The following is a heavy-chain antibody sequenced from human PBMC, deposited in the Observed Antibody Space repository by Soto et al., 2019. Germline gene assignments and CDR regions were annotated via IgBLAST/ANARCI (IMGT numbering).Heavy chain of an antibody. J-gene: IGHJ6*02. CDR2: INHSGST. CDR3: ARRSSWYPYYYYYGMDV. D-gene: IGHD6-13*01. CDR1: GGSFSGYY. V-gene: IGHV4-34*01. Sequence: PSETLSLTCAVYGGSFSGYYWSWIRQPPGKGLEWIGEINHSGSTNYNPSLKSRVTISVDTSKNQFSLKLSSVTAAGTAVYYCARRSSWYPYYYYYGMDVWGQGTTVTVSS.